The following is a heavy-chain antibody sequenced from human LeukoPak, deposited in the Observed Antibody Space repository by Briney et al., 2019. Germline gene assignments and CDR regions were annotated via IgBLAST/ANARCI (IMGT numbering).Heavy chain of an antibody. D-gene: IGHD5-24*01. V-gene: IGHV1-2*02. CDR3: ARDRRDGYNYWYSDL. CDR2: INPNSGGT. J-gene: IGHJ2*01. CDR1: GYTFTGYY. Sequence: APVKVSCKASGYTFTGYYMHWVRQAPGQGLEWMGWINPNSGGTNYAQKFQGRVTMTRDTSIGTAYMELSRLRSDDTAVYYCARDRRDGYNYWYSDLWGRGTLVTVSS.